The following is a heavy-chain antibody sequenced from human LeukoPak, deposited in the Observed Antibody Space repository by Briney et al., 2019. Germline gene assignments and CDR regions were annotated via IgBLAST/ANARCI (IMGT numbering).Heavy chain of an antibody. J-gene: IGHJ4*02. V-gene: IGHV4-39*01. D-gene: IGHD6-19*01. CDR2: IYYSGST. CDR3: ARGAVATDY. CDR1: GGSISSSSYY. Sequence: SETLSLTCTVSGGSISSSSYYWGWIRQPPGKGLEWIGSIYYSGSTYYNPSLKSRVTISVDTSKNQFSLKLSSVTAADTAVYYCARGAVATDYWGQGTLVTVSS.